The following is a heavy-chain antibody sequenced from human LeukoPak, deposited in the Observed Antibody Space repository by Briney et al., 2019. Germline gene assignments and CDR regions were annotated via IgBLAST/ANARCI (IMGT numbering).Heavy chain of an antibody. J-gene: IGHJ4*02. Sequence: ASVKVSCKASGYTFTGYYMHWVRQAPGQGLEWMGRINPNSGGTNYAQKFRGRVTMTRDTSISTAYMELSRLRSDDTAVYYCARRCRAYGSGSSRAFDYWGQGTLVTVS. D-gene: IGHD3-10*01. CDR3: ARRCRAYGSGSSRAFDY. V-gene: IGHV1-2*06. CDR2: INPNSGGT. CDR1: GYTFTGYY.